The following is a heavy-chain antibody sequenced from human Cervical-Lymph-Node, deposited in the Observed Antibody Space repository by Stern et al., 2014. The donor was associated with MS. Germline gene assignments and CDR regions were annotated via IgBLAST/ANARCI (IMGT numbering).Heavy chain of an antibody. V-gene: IGHV1-58*01. CDR1: GFTFNNSA. CDR2: IVVGSGNT. D-gene: IGHD1-26*01. Sequence: QLVESGPEVRKPGTSVKVSCTASGFTFNNSAVQWVRQARGQRLEGIGWIVVGSGNTIYAQQFQERVPISRDMSTNTAYMALSSLRSEDTAVYYCATGILGATPLFAHWGQGSLVTVSS. J-gene: IGHJ4*02. CDR3: ATGILGATPLFAH.